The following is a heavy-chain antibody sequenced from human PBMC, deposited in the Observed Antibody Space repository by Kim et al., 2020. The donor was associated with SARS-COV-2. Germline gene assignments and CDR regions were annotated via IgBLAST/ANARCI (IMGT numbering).Heavy chain of an antibody. Sequence: QTFQGRVTMTRYTSPSTVYMELSSLRSEDTAVYYCARAGESLAALFWFDPWGQGTLVTVSS. CDR3: ARAGESLAALFWFDP. D-gene: IGHD6-6*01. V-gene: IGHV1-46*01. J-gene: IGHJ5*02.